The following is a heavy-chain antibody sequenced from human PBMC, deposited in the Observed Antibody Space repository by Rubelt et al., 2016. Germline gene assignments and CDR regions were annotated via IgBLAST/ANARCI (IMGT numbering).Heavy chain of an antibody. CDR2: IWYDGTNK. CDR3: ARDSNYYGLGSYPIGY. Sequence: SRSGMHWVRQAPGKGLEWVAVIWYDGTNKYYGDSVKGRFTISRDDSKNTLDLQMNSLRVEDTAVYYCARDSNYYGLGSYPIGYWGQGTLVTVSS. CDR1: SRSG. D-gene: IGHD3-10*01. V-gene: IGHV3-33*01. J-gene: IGHJ4*02.